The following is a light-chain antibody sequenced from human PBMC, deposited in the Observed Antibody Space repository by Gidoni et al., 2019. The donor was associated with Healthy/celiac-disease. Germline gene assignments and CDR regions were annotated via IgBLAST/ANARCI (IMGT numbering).Light chain of an antibody. CDR3: QQYYSTPQT. J-gene: IGKJ1*01. CDR1: QSVLYSSNNKNY. Sequence: DIVMTQSPDSLAVSLGERATINCKSSQSVLYSSNNKNYLAWYQQKPGQPPKLLIYWASTRESGVPDRCSGSGSGKDFTLTISSLQAEDVAVYYCQQYYSTPQTFGQGTKVEIK. V-gene: IGKV4-1*01. CDR2: WAS.